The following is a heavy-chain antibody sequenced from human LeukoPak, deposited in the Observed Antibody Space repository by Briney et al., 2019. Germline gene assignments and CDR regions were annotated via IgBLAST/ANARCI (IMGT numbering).Heavy chain of an antibody. V-gene: IGHV3-21*01. Sequence: PGGSLRLSCAASGCTFSSYSMNWVRQAPGKGLEWVSSISSSSSYIYYADSVKGRFTISRDNAKNSLYLQMNSLRAEDTAVYYCARDLDSSSSNDWFDPWGQGTLVTVSS. D-gene: IGHD6-6*01. CDR3: ARDLDSSSSNDWFDP. CDR2: ISSSSSYI. CDR1: GCTFSSYS. J-gene: IGHJ5*02.